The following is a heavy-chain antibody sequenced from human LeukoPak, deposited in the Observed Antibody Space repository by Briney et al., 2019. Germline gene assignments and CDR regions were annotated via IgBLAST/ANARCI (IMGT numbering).Heavy chain of an antibody. CDR2: MNPNSGNT. J-gene: IGHJ4*02. CDR3: ARGEEYYYGSGSLSAFDY. D-gene: IGHD3-10*01. CDR1: GYTFTSYD. Sequence: ASVKVSCKASGYTFTSYDINWVRQATGQGLEWMGWMNPNSGNTGYTQKLQGRVTMTTDTSTSTAYMELRSLRSDDTAVYYCARGEEYYYGSGSLSAFDYWGQGTLVTVSS. V-gene: IGHV1-8*01.